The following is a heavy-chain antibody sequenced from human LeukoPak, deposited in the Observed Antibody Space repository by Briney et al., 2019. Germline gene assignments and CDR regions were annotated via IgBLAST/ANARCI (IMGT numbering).Heavy chain of an antibody. CDR2: ISISGWTT. V-gene: IGHV3-23*01. CDR3: AKATDYYDSSGMGAFDI. Sequence: GGSLRLSCATFGFTFSSYGMTWVRQAPGKGLEWVSTISISGWTTYYADSVKGRSSISRDNSKNTLYLQMNSLRAEDTAVYYCAKATDYYDSSGMGAFDIWGQGTMVTVSS. D-gene: IGHD3-22*01. J-gene: IGHJ3*02. CDR1: GFTFSSYG.